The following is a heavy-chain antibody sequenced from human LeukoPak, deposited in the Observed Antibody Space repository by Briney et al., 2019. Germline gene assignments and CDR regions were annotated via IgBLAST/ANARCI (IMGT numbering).Heavy chain of an antibody. CDR3: ARVFVFDWSIDP. CDR2: IIPIFGTA. J-gene: IGHJ5*02. Sequence: GASVKVSCKASGGTFGSYAISWVRQAPGQGLEWMGGIIPIFGTANYAQKFQGRVTITADESTSTAYMELSSLRSEDTAVYYCARVFVFDWSIDPWGQGTLVTVSS. CDR1: GGTFGSYA. V-gene: IGHV1-69*13. D-gene: IGHD3-9*01.